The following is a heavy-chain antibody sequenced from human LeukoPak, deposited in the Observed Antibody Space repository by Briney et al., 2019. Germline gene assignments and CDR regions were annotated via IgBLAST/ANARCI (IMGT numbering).Heavy chain of an antibody. J-gene: IGHJ4*02. CDR2: IGISSGNT. D-gene: IGHD2-2*01. CDR1: GFTFSSYS. CDR3: ARDTKYAFDN. Sequence: GGSLRLSCAASGFTFSSYSMNWVRQAPGKGLEWISYIGISSGNTKHADSVKGRFTISGDKAKNSVYLQMNSLRVEDTGVYYCARDTKYAFDNWGQGTLVTVSS. V-gene: IGHV3-48*01.